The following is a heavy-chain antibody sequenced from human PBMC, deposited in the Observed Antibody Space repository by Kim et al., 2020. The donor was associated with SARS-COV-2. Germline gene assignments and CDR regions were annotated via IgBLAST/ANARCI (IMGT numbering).Heavy chain of an antibody. V-gene: IGHV3-53*01. CDR2: IYSGGST. J-gene: IGHJ2*01. CDR1: GFTVSSNY. Sequence: GGSLRLSCAASGFTVSSNYMSWVRQAPGKGMEWVSVIYSGGSTYYADSVKGRFTISRDNSKNTLYLQMNSLRAEDTAVYYCATRGTPYYYDSWWAFDLWGRGTLVTVSS. D-gene: IGHD3-22*01. CDR3: ATRGTPYYYDSWWAFDL.